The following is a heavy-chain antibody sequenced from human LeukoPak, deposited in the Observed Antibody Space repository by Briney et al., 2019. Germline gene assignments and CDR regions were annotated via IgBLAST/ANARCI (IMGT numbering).Heavy chain of an antibody. CDR3: ARDVLGLDY. CDR1: GYTFTSYG. Sequence: ASVKVSCKASGYTFTSYGISWVRQAPGQGLEWMGWISAYNGNTNYAQKFQGRVTMTRDTSTSTAYMELSSLRSEDTAVYYCARDVLGLDYWGQGTLVTVSS. V-gene: IGHV1-18*01. CDR2: ISAYNGNT. J-gene: IGHJ4*02.